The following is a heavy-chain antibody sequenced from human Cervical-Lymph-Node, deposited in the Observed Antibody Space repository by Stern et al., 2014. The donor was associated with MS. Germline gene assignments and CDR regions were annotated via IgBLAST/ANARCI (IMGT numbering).Heavy chain of an antibody. J-gene: IGHJ6*02. Sequence: DQLVESGGGLVQPGGSLRLSCAGSGFTFSSYWMSWVRLTPGRGLQWVATIKHDASENFYADSVRGRFTISRDNTKRSVYLQMDSLRVEDTAVYYCARLSMDVWGQGTAVTVSS. CDR1: GFTFSSYW. CDR2: IKHDASEN. CDR3: ARLSMDV. V-gene: IGHV3-7*01.